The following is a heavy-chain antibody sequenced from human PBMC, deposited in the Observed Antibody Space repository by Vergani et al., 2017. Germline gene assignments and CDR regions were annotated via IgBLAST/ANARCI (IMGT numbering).Heavy chain of an antibody. Sequence: EVQLVQSGAEVKKPGESLKISCKGSGYSFTSYWIGWVRQMPGKGLEWMGIIYPGDSDTRYSPSFQGQVTISADKSISPAYLQWSSLKASDTAMYYCASVGPYYYDSSGYFDYGGQGILVTVAA. J-gene: IGHJ4*02. D-gene: IGHD3-22*01. V-gene: IGHV5-51*03. CDR3: ASVGPYYYDSSGYFDY. CDR1: GYSFTSYW. CDR2: IYPGDSDT.